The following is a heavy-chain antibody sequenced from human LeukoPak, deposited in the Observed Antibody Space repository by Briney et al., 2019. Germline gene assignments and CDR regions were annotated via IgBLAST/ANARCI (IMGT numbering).Heavy chain of an antibody. CDR2: VYSNGSA. CDR3: AREDPIVY. CDR1: GFTVSSNH. V-gene: IGHV3-66*03. D-gene: IGHD3-16*02. J-gene: IGHJ4*02. Sequence: GGSLRLSCAASGFTVSSNHINWVRQAPGKGLEWVAIVYSNGSAYYADSVEDRFTISTDNSKNTVYLQMNSLRAADTAVYYCAREDPIVYWGQGTLVTVSS.